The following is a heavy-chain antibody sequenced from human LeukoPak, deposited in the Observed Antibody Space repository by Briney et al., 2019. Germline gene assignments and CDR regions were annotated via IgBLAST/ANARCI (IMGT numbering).Heavy chain of an antibody. V-gene: IGHV3-23*01. D-gene: IGHD3-9*01. CDR3: AGILTGYYTFPLSFDY. Sequence: PGGSLRLSCAASGFTFSSYAMSWVRQAPGKGLEWVSAISGSGGSTYYADSVKGRFTISRDNSKNTLYLQMNSLRAEDTAVYYCAGILTGYYTFPLSFDYWGQGTLVTVSS. CDR1: GFTFSSYA. CDR2: ISGSGGST. J-gene: IGHJ4*02.